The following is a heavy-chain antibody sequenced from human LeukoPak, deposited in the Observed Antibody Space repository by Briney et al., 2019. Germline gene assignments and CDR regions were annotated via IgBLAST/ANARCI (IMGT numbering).Heavy chain of an antibody. CDR2: ISNSGSSI. CDR1: GFTFSSYE. V-gene: IGHV3-48*03. D-gene: IGHD2-2*01. J-gene: IGHJ4*02. Sequence: PGGSLRLSCAASGFTFSSYEMNWVRQAPGKGLEWVSYISNSGSSIYYADSVKGRFTISRDNAKNSLYLQMNSLRAEDTAVYYCARDCSSTGCYDGDYWGQGTLVTVSS. CDR3: ARDCSSTGCYDGDY.